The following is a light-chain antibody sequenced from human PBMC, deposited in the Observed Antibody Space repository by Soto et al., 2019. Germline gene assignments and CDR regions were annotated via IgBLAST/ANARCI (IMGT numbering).Light chain of an antibody. V-gene: IGLV2-8*01. CDR2: EVS. CDR1: SSDVGDYDY. Sequence: QSVLTQPPSASGSPGQSVTISCTGTSSDVGDYDYVSWYQQHPGKGPKLMIYEVSKRPSGVPDRFSGSKSGNTASLTVSGLQAEDEADYYCSSYAGSNNVVFGGGTKVTVL. J-gene: IGLJ2*01. CDR3: SSYAGSNNVV.